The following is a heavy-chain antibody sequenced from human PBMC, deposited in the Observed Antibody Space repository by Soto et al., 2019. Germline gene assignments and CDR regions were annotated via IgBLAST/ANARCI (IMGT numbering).Heavy chain of an antibody. CDR3: ASTDCTIGVCYIIGGN. CDR1: GGTFSSYA. CDR2: IIPIFGTA. D-gene: IGHD2-8*01. J-gene: IGHJ4*02. V-gene: IGHV1-69*12. Sequence: QVQLVQSGAEVKKPGSSVKVSCKASGGTFSSYAISWVRQAPGQGLEWMGGIIPIFGTANYTQKFQGRVTITADESTSTAYMELSSLRSEDTAVYYCASTDCTIGVCYIIGGNWGQGTLVTVSS.